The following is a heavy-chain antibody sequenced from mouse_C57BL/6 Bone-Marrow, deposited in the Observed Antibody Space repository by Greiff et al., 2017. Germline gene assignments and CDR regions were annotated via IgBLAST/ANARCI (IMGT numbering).Heavy chain of an antibody. V-gene: IGHV1-4*01. D-gene: IGHD4-1*01. CDR1: GYTFTSYR. J-gene: IGHJ3*01. CDR3: ARSLNWDFSY. Sequence: VQLQQSGAELVRPGASVKMSCKASGYTFTSYRMHWVKQRPGQGLEWIGYIYPSSGYTKYNQKFKDKATLTVDTSSSTGYMQLRSLTSEDSAGYYCARSLNWDFSYWGQGTLVTVSA. CDR2: IYPSSGYT.